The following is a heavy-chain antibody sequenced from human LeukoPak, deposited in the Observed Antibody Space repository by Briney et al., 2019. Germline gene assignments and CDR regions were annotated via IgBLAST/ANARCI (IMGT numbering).Heavy chain of an antibody. V-gene: IGHV4-34*01. CDR1: GGPFSGYY. D-gene: IGHD6-19*01. CDR3: ARVLEGSSGQHWYFDL. Sequence: SETLSLTCAVYGGPFSGYYWSWIRQPPGKGLEWIGEINHSGSTNYNPSLKSRVTISVDTSKNQFSLRLSSVTAADTAVYYCARVLEGSSGQHWYFDLWGRGTLVTVSS. J-gene: IGHJ2*01. CDR2: INHSGST.